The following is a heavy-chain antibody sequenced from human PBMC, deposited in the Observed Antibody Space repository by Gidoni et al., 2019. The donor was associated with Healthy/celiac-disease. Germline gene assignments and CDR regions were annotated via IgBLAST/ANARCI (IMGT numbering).Heavy chain of an antibody. J-gene: IGHJ4*02. Sequence: EVQLLESGGGLVQPGGSLRLSCAASGFTFSSYAMSWVRQAPGKGLEWVSAISGSGGSTYYADSVKGRFTISRDNSKNTLYLQMNSLRAEDTAVYYCAKDASYGQWLVLGFDYWGQGTLVTVSS. CDR2: ISGSGGST. CDR1: GFTFSSYA. D-gene: IGHD6-19*01. V-gene: IGHV3-23*01. CDR3: AKDASYGQWLVLGFDY.